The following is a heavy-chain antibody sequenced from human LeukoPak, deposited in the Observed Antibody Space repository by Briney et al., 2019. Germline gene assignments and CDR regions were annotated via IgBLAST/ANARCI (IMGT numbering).Heavy chain of an antibody. CDR2: FYYSGST. D-gene: IGHD4-17*01. V-gene: IGHV4-59*01. CDR3: ARILTHYPPYGDYHYFDY. CDR1: GGSISSYY. J-gene: IGHJ4*02. Sequence: SETLSLTCTVSGGSISSYYWSWIRQPPGKGLEGIAYFYYSGSTNYNPSLKSRVTTSVDTSKNQFSLSLSSVTAADTAVYYCARILTHYPPYGDYHYFDYWGQGTLVTVSS.